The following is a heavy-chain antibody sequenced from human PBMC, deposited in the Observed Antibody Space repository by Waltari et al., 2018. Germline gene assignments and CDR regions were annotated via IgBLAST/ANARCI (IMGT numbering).Heavy chain of an antibody. D-gene: IGHD3-10*01. V-gene: IGHV3-48*04. CDR2: ISSDSTTI. Sequence: EVQLVESGGGLVQPGGYLRLSCAASGFNFSSYDMNWVRQAPGKGLEWISYISSDSTTICYAYSVKGRFTISRDNAKNSLYLQMNSLRAEDTAVDYCAKDQKGIDYWGQGTLVTVSS. CDR1: GFNFSSYD. CDR3: AKDQKGIDY. J-gene: IGHJ4*02.